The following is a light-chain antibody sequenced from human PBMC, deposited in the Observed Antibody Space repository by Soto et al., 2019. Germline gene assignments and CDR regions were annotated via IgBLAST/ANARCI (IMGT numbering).Light chain of an antibody. J-gene: IGKJ2*01. CDR3: QHLSHYPFP. Sequence: AVQLTQSPSSLSASVGDRVSITCRASQGISSALAWYQQKPGKVPKLLIFDASSLESGVPSRFSGSGSGTDFTLTISSLQPEDFATYYCQHLSHYPFPFGQGTKLEIK. CDR2: DAS. CDR1: QGISSA. V-gene: IGKV1D-13*01.